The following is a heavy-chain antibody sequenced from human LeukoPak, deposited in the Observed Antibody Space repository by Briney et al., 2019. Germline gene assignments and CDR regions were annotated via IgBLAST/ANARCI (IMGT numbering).Heavy chain of an antibody. V-gene: IGHV1-2*02. CDR2: INPNSGDT. D-gene: IGHD1-26*01. Sequence: ASVNVSCKASGYTFTDYYMHWVRQAPGQGLDCMAWINPNSGDTYYAHNVQGRFTMTRDNSINTAYLELSRLRSDDAAVYYCARVTFLGGATHFEYWGQGTLVTVSS. CDR3: ARVTFLGGATHFEY. J-gene: IGHJ4*02. CDR1: GYTFTDYY.